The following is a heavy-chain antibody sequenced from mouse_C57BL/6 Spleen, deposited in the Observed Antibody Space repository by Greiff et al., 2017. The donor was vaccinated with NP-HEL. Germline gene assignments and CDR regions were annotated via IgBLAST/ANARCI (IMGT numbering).Heavy chain of an antibody. Sequence: EVQVVESGGGLVKPGGSLKLSCAASGFTFSSYAMSWVRQTPEKRLEWVATISDGGSYTYYPDNVKGRFTISRDNAKNNLYLQMSHLKSEDTAMYYCAREGVRYYFDYWGQGTTLTVAS. V-gene: IGHV5-4*01. J-gene: IGHJ2*01. CDR2: ISDGGSYT. D-gene: IGHD2-1*01. CDR3: AREGVRYYFDY. CDR1: GFTFSSYA.